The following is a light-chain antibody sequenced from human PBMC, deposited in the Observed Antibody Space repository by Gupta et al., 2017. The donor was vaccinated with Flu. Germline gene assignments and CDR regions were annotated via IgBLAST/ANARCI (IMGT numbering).Light chain of an antibody. J-gene: IGKJ2*03. V-gene: IGKV2-40*01. CDR2: SLS. Sequence: DIVMTQTPRSLPVAPGESASISCRSSKSLLDSDDGNTYLDWYLQKPGQSPQLLIYSLSYRASGVPDRFSGSGSGTDFTLKISKVKAEDVGSDHGMQRVEIPDSFGQGTKLEIK. CDR3: MQRVEIPDS. CDR1: KSLLDSDDGNTY.